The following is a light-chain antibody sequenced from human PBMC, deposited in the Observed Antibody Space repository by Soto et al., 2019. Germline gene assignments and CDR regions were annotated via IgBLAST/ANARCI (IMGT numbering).Light chain of an antibody. Sequence: QSALTQPASVSGSPGQSITISCTGTSSDVGGYNHVSWYQQHPGKAPKLIIYEVRNRPSGVSNRFSGSKSGNTASLTISGLQTEDEADYYCGSYASASLIFGGGTKLTVL. CDR3: GSYASASLI. CDR2: EVR. CDR1: SSDVGGYNH. J-gene: IGLJ2*01. V-gene: IGLV2-14*01.